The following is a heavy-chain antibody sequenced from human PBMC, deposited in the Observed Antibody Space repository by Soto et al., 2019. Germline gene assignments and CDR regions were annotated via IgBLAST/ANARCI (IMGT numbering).Heavy chain of an antibody. Sequence: QVQLVESGGGVVQPGRSLRLSCAAYGFTFSRYGIHWVRQAPGKGLEWVAVISYDGSNIYYADSVKRQFTISRDNSKNALYMQMHSLRAEDTAVYYCAKETYSGPLDYWGQGTLVTVSS. CDR3: AKETYSGPLDY. V-gene: IGHV3-30*18. CDR2: ISYDGSNI. D-gene: IGHD2-15*01. J-gene: IGHJ4*02. CDR1: GFTFSRYG.